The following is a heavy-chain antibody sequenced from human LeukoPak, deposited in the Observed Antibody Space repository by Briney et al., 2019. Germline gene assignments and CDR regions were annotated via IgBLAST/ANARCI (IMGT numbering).Heavy chain of an antibody. D-gene: IGHD6-13*01. V-gene: IGHV4-59*01. J-gene: IGHJ4*02. CDR1: GGSINSYY. CDR3: ARETPSSSWSHFDY. CDR2: MYYTGST. Sequence: PSETLSLTCTVSGGSINSYYWSWIRQPPGKGLERIGYMYYTGSTNYNPSLKSRVTISVDTSKNQFSLKLSSVTAADTAVYYCARETPSSSWSHFDYWGQGTPVTVSS.